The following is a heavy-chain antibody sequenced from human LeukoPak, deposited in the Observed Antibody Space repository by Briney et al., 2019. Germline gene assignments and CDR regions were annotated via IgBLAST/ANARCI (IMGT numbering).Heavy chain of an antibody. CDR2: IYYSGST. V-gene: IGHV4-31*03. CDR3: ARGSHSSGRGIDY. D-gene: IGHD3-22*01. J-gene: IGHJ4*02. CDR1: GGSISSGGYY. Sequence: SETLSLTCTVSGGSISSGGYYWSWIRQHPGKGLEWIGYIYYSGSTYYNPSLKSRVTISVDTSKNQFSLKLSSVTAADTAVYYCARGSHSSGRGIDYWGQGTLVTVSP.